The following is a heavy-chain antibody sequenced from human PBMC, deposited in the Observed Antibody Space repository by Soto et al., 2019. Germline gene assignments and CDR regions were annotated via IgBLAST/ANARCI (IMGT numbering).Heavy chain of an antibody. CDR3: EHRLVSNAAWFDT. J-gene: IGHJ5*02. D-gene: IGHD2-21*01. Sequence: QITLEESGPTLVKPTQTLTLTCTVSGFSLTANGVGVAWFRQPPGKALEWLALIYWDGDVRDSPSLRSRITITKDTSKDQVLLTGTNLDPVDTGTYYCEHRLVSNAAWFDTWGQGMLVTVSS. CDR2: IYWDGDV. V-gene: IGHV2-5*02. CDR1: GFSLTANGVG.